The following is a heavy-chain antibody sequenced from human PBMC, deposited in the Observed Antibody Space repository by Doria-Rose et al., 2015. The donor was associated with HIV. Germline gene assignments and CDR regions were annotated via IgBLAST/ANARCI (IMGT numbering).Heavy chain of an antibody. V-gene: IGHV2-26*01. CDR2: IFSDDER. CDR1: GVSLSSPGMG. J-gene: IGHJ4*02. Sequence: QITLKVSGPVLVKPTETLTLTCTVSGVSLSSPGMGVSWIRQPPGKALEWLANIFSDDERSYKSSLKSRLTISRGTSKSQVVLTMTDMDPVDTATYYCARIKSSRWYHKYYFDFWGRGTLVIVSA. CDR3: ARIKSSRWYHKYYFDF. D-gene: IGHD6-13*01.